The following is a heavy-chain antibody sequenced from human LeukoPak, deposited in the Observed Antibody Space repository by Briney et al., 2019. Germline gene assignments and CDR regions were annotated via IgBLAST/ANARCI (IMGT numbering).Heavy chain of an antibody. CDR2: ITSSSSYI. J-gene: IGHJ4*02. CDR1: GFTFSSYW. D-gene: IGHD4-17*01. CDR3: ARLTTVAYYFDY. V-gene: IGHV3-21*01. Sequence: GGSLRLSCAASGFTFSSYWMSWVRQAPGKGLEWVSSITSSSSYIYYADSVKGRFTISRDNAKNSLYLQMNSLRAEDTAVYYCARLTTVAYYFDYWGQGTLVTVSS.